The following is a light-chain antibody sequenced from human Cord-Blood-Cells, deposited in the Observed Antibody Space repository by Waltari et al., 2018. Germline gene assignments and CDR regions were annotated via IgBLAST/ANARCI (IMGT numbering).Light chain of an antibody. CDR1: QSISSY. CDR3: QQSYSTPWT. CDR2: AAS. V-gene: IGKV1-39*01. J-gene: IGKJ1*01. Sequence: IQLTQSPSSLSASVVDRVPITCRASQSISSYLNWYQQKPGKAPKLLIYAASSLQSGVPSRFSGSGSGTDFTLTISSLQPEDFATYYCQQSYSTPWTFGQGTKVEIK.